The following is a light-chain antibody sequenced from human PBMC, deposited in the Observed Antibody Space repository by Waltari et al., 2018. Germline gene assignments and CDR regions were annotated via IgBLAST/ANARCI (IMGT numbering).Light chain of an antibody. CDR1: QSLLDTSNNKNY. CDR3: QQYSGSPLT. CDR2: WAS. Sequence: DIVLTQSPDSLAVSLGESATINCKSSQSLLDTSNNKNYLAWYRQKPGQPPQLLFYWASTRNSGVPGRLSGGGSGSDFTLTISGLQADDVAVYYCQQYSGSPLTFGGGTKVEIE. V-gene: IGKV4-1*01. J-gene: IGKJ4*01.